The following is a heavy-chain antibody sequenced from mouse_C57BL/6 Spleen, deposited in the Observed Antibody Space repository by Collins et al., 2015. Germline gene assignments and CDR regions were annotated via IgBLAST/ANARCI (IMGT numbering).Heavy chain of an antibody. CDR1: GYTFTSYW. CDR3: ARDGSNYVFDY. Sequence: QLQQPGAELVKPGASVKLSCKASGYTFTSYWMHWVKQRPGQGLEWIGMIHPNSGSTNYNEKFKSKATLTVDKSPSTAYMQLSSLTSEDSAVYYCARDGSNYVFDYWGQGTTLTVSS. CDR2: IHPNSGST. D-gene: IGHD2-5*01. J-gene: IGHJ2*01. V-gene: IGHV1-64*01.